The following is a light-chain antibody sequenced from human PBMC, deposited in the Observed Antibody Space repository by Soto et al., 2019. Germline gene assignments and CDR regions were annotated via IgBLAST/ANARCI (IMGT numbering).Light chain of an antibody. CDR2: YDS. V-gene: IGLV3-21*04. CDR1: NIGSKS. J-gene: IGLJ1*01. Sequence: SYELTQPPSVSVAPGKTARITFGGNNIGSKSVHWYQQKPGQAPVLVIYYDSDRPSGIPARFSGSNSGNTATLTISRVEAGDEADYYCQVWDSSSDQLYVFGTGTKLTVL. CDR3: QVWDSSSDQLYV.